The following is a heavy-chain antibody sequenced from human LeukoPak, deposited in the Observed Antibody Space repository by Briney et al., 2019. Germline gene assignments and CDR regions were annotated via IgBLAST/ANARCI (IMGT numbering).Heavy chain of an antibody. CDR3: ARGWELLADAFDI. Sequence: GRSLRLSCAASGFTFSSYGMHWVRQAPGKGLEWVAVISYDGSNKYYADSVKGRFTISRDNSKNTLYLQMNSLRAEDTAVYYCARGWELLADAFDIWGQGTMVTVSS. J-gene: IGHJ3*02. V-gene: IGHV3-30*03. D-gene: IGHD1-26*01. CDR1: GFTFSSYG. CDR2: ISYDGSNK.